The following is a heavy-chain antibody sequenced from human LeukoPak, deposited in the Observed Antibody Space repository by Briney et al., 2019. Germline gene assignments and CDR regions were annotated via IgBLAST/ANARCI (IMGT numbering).Heavy chain of an antibody. CDR1: GGXISSSSYY. J-gene: IGHJ4*02. Sequence: PSETLSLTCTVSGGXISSSSYYWGWIRQPPGKGLKWIGSIYYSGSTYYNPSLKSRVTISVDTSKNQFSLKLSSVTAADTAVYYCARQVVGANYFDYWGQGTLVTVSS. D-gene: IGHD1-26*01. CDR3: ARQVVGANYFDY. V-gene: IGHV4-39*01. CDR2: IYYSGST.